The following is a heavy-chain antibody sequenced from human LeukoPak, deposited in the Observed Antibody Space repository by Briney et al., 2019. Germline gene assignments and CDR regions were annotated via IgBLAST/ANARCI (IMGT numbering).Heavy chain of an antibody. Sequence: PSETLSLTCTVSGYSISSGYYRGWIRQPPGKGLEWIGSIYHSGSTYYNPSLKSRVTISVDTSKNQFSLKLSSVTAADTAVYYCARVVPKYYDYVWGSPKGVYFDYWGQGTLVTVSS. CDR3: ARVVPKYYDYVWGSPKGVYFDY. J-gene: IGHJ4*02. CDR1: GYSISSGYY. CDR2: IYHSGST. V-gene: IGHV4-38-2*02. D-gene: IGHD3-16*01.